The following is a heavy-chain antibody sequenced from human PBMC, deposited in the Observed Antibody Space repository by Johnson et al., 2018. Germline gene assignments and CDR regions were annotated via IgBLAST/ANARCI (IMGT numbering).Heavy chain of an antibody. Sequence: VQLLESGAEVKKPGSSVKVSCKASGGTFSSYAISWVRQAPGQGLEWMGGIIPIFGTANYAQKFQGRVTITADESTSTAYMELSRLRYEDTAVYYWARSRVTWGAFDIGGQGTMVTVSS. CDR2: IIPIFGTA. CDR3: ARSRVTWGAFDI. V-gene: IGHV1-69*01. D-gene: IGHD4-23*01. CDR1: GGTFSSYA. J-gene: IGHJ3*02.